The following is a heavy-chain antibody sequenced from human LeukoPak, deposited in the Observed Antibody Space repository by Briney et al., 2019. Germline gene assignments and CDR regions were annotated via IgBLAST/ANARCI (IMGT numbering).Heavy chain of an antibody. CDR2: ISGSGGST. J-gene: IGHJ4*02. V-gene: IGHV3-23*01. D-gene: IGHD3/OR15-3a*01. Sequence: GGSLSLLRAPWGFTFSRYPKRGLRHAPGKGLEGVSDISGSGGSTYYADSVKGRFTISRDNSENALYLQMNSLRAEDTAVYYCAKKAFWTGYLVDYWGQGTLVTVSS. CDR3: AKKAFWTGYLVDY. CDR1: GFTFSRYP.